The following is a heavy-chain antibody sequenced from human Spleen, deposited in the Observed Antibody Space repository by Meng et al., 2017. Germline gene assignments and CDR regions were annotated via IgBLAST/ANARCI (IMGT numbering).Heavy chain of an antibody. CDR2: IYTSGST. D-gene: IGHD6-13*01. CDR1: GGSISSGSYY. J-gene: IGHJ3*02. V-gene: IGHV4-61*02. Sequence: SETLSLTCTVSGGSISSGSYYWSWIRQPAGKGLEWIGRIYTSGSTNYNPSLKSRVTISLDTSKNQFSLKLSSVTAADTAVYYCARGIAASLGLDAFDIWGQGTMVTVSS. CDR3: ARGIAASLGLDAFDI.